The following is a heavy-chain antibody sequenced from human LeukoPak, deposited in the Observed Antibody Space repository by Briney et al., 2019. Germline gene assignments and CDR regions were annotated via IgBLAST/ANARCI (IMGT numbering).Heavy chain of an antibody. CDR3: ARGPFIVVVVAATPDY. CDR1: GYTFTGYY. V-gene: IGHV1-2*02. CDR2: INPNSGGT. J-gene: IGHJ4*02. Sequence: EASVKVSCKASGYTFTGYYMHWVRQAPGQGLEWMGWINPNSGGTNYAQKFQGRVTMTRDTSISTAYMELSRLRSDDTAVYYCARGPFIVVVVAATPDYWGQGTLVTVSS. D-gene: IGHD2-15*01.